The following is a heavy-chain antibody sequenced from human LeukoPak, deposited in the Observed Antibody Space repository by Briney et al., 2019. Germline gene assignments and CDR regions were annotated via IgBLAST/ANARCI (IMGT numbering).Heavy chain of an antibody. CDR3: ARYIWGSYPTFEDY. V-gene: IGHV4-59*01. J-gene: IGHJ4*02. CDR1: GGSISSDY. Sequence: SXTLSLTCTVSGGSISSDYGSWIRQPPGKGLEWIAYIYYSGSTNYNPSLKSRVTISVDTSKNQFSLKLSSVTAADTAVYYCARYIWGSYPTFEDYWGQGTLVTVSS. CDR2: IYYSGST. D-gene: IGHD3-16*02.